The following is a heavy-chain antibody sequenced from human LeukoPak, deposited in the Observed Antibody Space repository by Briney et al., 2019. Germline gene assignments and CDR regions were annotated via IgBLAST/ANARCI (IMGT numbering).Heavy chain of an antibody. CDR3: ASFEVGA. CDR2: ISAYNGNT. D-gene: IGHD3-10*01. V-gene: IGHV1-18*01. CDR1: GYTFTSYG. Sequence: ASVKVSCKASGYTFTSYGISWVRQAPGQGLEWMGWISAYNGNTNYAQKLQGRVTMTRDTSISTAYMDLSRLRSDDTAVYYCASFEVGAWGQGTLVTVSS. J-gene: IGHJ5*02.